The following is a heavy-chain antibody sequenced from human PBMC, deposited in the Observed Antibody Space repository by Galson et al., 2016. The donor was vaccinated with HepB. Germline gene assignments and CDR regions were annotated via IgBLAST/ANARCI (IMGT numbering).Heavy chain of an antibody. V-gene: IGHV3-7*03. J-gene: IGHJ4*02. CDR2: INGDGSET. CDR1: GFTFTSYW. D-gene: IGHD1-14*01. Sequence: SLRLSCAASGFTFTSYWMTWVRQAPGKGLEWVANINGDGSETYYVDSLKGRFTMSRDNAKNSVYLQMNSLRAEEAAVYHCARIVPDPLSSWYQLFWDWGQGTLVTVSS. CDR3: ARIVPDPLSSWYQLFWD.